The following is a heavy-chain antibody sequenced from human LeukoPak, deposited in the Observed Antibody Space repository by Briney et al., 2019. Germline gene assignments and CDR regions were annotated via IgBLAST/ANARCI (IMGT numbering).Heavy chain of an antibody. CDR1: GGTFSSYT. Sequence: SVKVSCKASGGTFSSYTISWVRQAPGQGLEWMGRIIPILGIANYAQKFQGRVTITADKSTSTAYMELSSLRSEDTAVYYCARAYYDSSGYYPVYYYGMDAWGQGTTVTVSS. CDR3: ARAYYDSSGYYPVYYYGMDA. CDR2: IIPILGIA. J-gene: IGHJ6*02. D-gene: IGHD3-22*01. V-gene: IGHV1-69*02.